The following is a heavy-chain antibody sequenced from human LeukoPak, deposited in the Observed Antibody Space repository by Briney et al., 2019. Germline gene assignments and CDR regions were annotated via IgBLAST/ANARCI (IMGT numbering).Heavy chain of an antibody. Sequence: GGSLRLSCAASGFTFSSYAMSWVRQAPGKGLEWVSAISGSGGSTYYADSVKGRFTISRDNSKNTLYLQMNSLRAEDTAVYYRAKVFRGYSYGYSFDYWGQGTLVTVSS. CDR3: AKVFRGYSYGYSFDY. V-gene: IGHV3-23*01. D-gene: IGHD5-18*01. J-gene: IGHJ4*02. CDR2: ISGSGGST. CDR1: GFTFSSYA.